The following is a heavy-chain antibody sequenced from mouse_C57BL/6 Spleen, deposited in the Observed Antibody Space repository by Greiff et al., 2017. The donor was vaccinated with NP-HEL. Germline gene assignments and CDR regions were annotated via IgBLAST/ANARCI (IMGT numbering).Heavy chain of an antibody. CDR2: IHPNSGST. Sequence: VQLHQPGAELVKPGASVKLSCKASGYTFTSYWMHWVKQRPGQGLEWIGMIHPNSGSTNYNEKFKSKATLTVDKSSSTAYMQLSSLTSEDSAVYYCARAVDYAMDYWGQGTSVTVSS. V-gene: IGHV1-64*01. D-gene: IGHD3-3*01. CDR3: ARAVDYAMDY. J-gene: IGHJ4*01. CDR1: GYTFTSYW.